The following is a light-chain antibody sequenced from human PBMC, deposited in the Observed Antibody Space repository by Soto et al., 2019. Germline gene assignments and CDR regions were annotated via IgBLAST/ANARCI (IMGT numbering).Light chain of an antibody. CDR2: AAS. J-gene: IGKJ4*01. CDR1: QGITSY. V-gene: IGKV1-9*01. Sequence: IQVTQSPSSLSASVGDRVTITCRASQGITSYLAWYQQKPGKAPKLLIYAASALQTGVSSRFLGSGYGTVFDLTISNLQPKYFATYFCQQLYSYPLTFGWGT. CDR3: QQLYSYPLT.